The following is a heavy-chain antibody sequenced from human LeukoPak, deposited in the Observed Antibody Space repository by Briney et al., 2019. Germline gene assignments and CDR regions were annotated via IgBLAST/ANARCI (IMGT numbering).Heavy chain of an antibody. V-gene: IGHV3-33*01. CDR3: ARDLYDNNGYERDIL. D-gene: IGHD5-12*01. Sequence: PGGSLRLSCAASGFTFSIYGMHWVRQAPGKGLEWVAIVWYDGSKKYYADSVKGRFTISRDNSKNTLYLQMNSLRAEDTAVYYCARDLYDNNGYERDILWGQGTMVTFSS. CDR1: GFTFSIYG. CDR2: VWYDGSKK. J-gene: IGHJ3*01.